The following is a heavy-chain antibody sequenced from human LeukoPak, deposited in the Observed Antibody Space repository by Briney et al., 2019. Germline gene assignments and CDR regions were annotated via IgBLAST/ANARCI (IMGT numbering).Heavy chain of an antibody. Sequence: GGSLRLSCPASGFTFSSYAMHWVRQAPGKGLEYVSAISSNGGSTYYADSVKGRFTISRDNSKNTLYLQMSSLRAEDTAVYYCVALNYYDGSGYYFLRDYWGQGTLVTVSS. V-gene: IGHV3-64D*09. D-gene: IGHD3-22*01. CDR1: GFTFSSYA. CDR3: VALNYYDGSGYYFLRDY. J-gene: IGHJ4*02. CDR2: ISSNGGST.